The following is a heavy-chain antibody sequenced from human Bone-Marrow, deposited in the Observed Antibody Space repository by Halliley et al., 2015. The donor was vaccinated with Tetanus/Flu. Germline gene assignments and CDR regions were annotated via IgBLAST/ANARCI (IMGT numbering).Heavy chain of an antibody. D-gene: IGHD3-22*01. CDR1: GYSFSKYW. J-gene: IGHJ3*01. CDR3: ARERKYYGSGGYRGLVHAGFAA. Sequence: QLVQSGAEVKKPGESLKISCMGSGYSFSKYWIGWVRQMPGKGLEWMGIIYPGDSDTRYSPSFQGQVSISADKSISTAYLQWSSRKASDPAVYSCARERKYYGSGGYRGLVHAGFAAWGQGTMVAVSS. CDR2: IYPGDSDT. V-gene: IGHV5-51*03.